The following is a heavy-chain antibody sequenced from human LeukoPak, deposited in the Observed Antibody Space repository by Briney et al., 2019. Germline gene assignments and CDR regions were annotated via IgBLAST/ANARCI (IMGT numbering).Heavy chain of an antibody. V-gene: IGHV4-34*01. Sequence: PSETLSLTCAVYGGSFCGYYWSWIRQPAGEGLEWIGEINYSGSTNNNPSLKSRVTLSVDTSKNQFSLKLSSVTAADTAVYYCASRGSGGTRAWPFGYWGQGTLVTVSS. CDR2: INYSGST. J-gene: IGHJ4*02. CDR1: GGSFCGYY. CDR3: ASRGSGGTRAWPFGY. D-gene: IGHD2-15*01.